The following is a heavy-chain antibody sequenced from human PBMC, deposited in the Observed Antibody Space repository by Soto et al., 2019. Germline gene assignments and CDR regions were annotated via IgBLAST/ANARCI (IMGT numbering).Heavy chain of an antibody. D-gene: IGHD6-13*01. CDR3: ARDDEASAGRDY. Sequence: EVQLVESGGGLVKPGGSLRLSCAASGFTFSSYSMNWVRQAPGKGLEWVSSISSSSSYIYYADSVKGRFTISRDNANNSLYLQRNGLRAEDTAVYCCARDDEASAGRDYWGQGTLVTVSS. J-gene: IGHJ4*02. CDR2: ISSSSSYI. V-gene: IGHV3-21*01. CDR1: GFTFSSYS.